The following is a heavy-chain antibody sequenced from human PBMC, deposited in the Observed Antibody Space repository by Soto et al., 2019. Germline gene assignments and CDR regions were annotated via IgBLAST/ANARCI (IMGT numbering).Heavy chain of an antibody. V-gene: IGHV4-31*03. CDR2: IYYSGST. D-gene: IGHD2-21*02. CDR1: GGSIISGGYY. Sequence: SETLSLTCTVSGGSIISGGYYWIWIRQHPGKGLEWIGYIYYSGSTYYNPSLKSRVTISVDTSKNQFSLKLSSVTAADTAVYYCARFYGGNSGDWFDPWGQGTLVTVSS. CDR3: ARFYGGNSGDWFDP. J-gene: IGHJ5*02.